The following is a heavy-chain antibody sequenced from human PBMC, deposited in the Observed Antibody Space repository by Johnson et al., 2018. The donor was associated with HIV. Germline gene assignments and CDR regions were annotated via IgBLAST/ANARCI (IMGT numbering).Heavy chain of an antibody. D-gene: IGHD3-3*01. V-gene: IGHV3-20*04. CDR1: GFTFDDYD. CDR2: INWNGGSA. J-gene: IGHJ3*02. Sequence: EVQLVESGGGVVRPGGSLRLSCAASGFTFDDYDMTWVRQGPGKGLEWVSGINWNGGSAGYAESVKGRFTISRDNAKRSLYLEMNSLRAEDTALYYCARATYYYDLSGYLTRPMAFDMWGQGTKVTVSS. CDR3: ARATYYYDLSGYLTRPMAFDM.